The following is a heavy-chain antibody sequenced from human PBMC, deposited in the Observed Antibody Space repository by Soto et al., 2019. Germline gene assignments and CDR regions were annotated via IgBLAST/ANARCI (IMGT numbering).Heavy chain of an antibody. D-gene: IGHD4-17*01. CDR3: ARPYGFYDYYMDV. CDR1: GFTFSTYS. J-gene: IGHJ6*03. CDR2: ISHSSNYI. V-gene: IGHV3-21*01. Sequence: GGSLRLSCAASGFTFSTYSMNWVRQAPGKGLEWVSSISHSSNYIYYADSVKGRFTISRDNAKNSLYLQMNSLRAEDTAVYYCARPYGFYDYYMDVWGKGTTVTVSS.